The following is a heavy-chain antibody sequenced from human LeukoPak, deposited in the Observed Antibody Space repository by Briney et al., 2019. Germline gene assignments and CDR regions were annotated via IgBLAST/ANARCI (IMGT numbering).Heavy chain of an antibody. V-gene: IGHV4-31*03. CDR1: GGSISSGGYY. CDR2: IYYSRST. J-gene: IGHJ5*02. D-gene: IGHD3-22*01. CDR3: ARASHYYDSSGYFAWWFDP. Sequence: SETLSLTCTVSGGSISSGGYYWSWIRQHPGKGLEWIGYIYYSRSTYYNPSLKSRVTISVDTSKNQFSLKLSSVTAADTAVYYCARASHYYDSSGYFAWWFDPWGQGTLVTVSS.